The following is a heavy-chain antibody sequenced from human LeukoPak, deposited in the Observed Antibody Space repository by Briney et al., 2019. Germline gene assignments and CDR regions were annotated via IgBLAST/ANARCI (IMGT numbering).Heavy chain of an antibody. V-gene: IGHV4-30-4*01. D-gene: IGHD3-9*01. CDR1: GGSISSGDYY. CDR3: ARGVRYFDWSLDY. J-gene: IGHJ4*02. CDR2: IYYSGST. Sequence: MTSETLSLTCTVSGGSISSGDYYWSWIRQPPGKGREWIGYIYYSGSTYYNPSLKSRVTISVDTSKNQFSLKLSSVTAADTAVYYCARGVRYFDWSLDYWGQGTLVTVSS.